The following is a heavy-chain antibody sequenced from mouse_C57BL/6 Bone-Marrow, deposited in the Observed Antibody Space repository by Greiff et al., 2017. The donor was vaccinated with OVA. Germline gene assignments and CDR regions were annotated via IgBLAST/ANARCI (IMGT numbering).Heavy chain of an antibody. V-gene: IGHV1-42*01. J-gene: IGHJ4*01. Sequence: EVQLQQSGPELVKPGASVKISCKASGYSFTGYYMNWLKQSPEKSLEWIGEINPSTGGTTYNQKFKAKATLTVDKSSSTAYMQLKSLTSEDSAVYYCARRGYYYAMDYWGQGTSVTVSS. CDR2: INPSTGGT. CDR3: ARRGYYYAMDY. CDR1: GYSFTGYY.